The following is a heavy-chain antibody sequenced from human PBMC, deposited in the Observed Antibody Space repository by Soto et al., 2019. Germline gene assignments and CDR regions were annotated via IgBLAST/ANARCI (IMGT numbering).Heavy chain of an antibody. CDR3: ARDYDFWSGYPWYYYYYMDV. D-gene: IGHD3-3*01. CDR2: IKQDGSEK. CDR1: GFTFSSYW. V-gene: IGHV3-7*01. J-gene: IGHJ6*03. Sequence: GGSLRLSCAASGFTFSSYWMSWVRQAPGKGLEWVANIKQDGSEKYYVDSVKGRFTISRDNAKNSLYLQMNSLRAEDTAVYYCARDYDFWSGYPWYYYYYMDVWGKGTTVTVSS.